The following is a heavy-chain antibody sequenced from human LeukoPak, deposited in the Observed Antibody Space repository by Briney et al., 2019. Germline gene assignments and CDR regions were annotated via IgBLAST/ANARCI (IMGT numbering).Heavy chain of an antibody. V-gene: IGHV3-74*01. J-gene: IGHJ5*02. CDR2: INSDGSST. CDR3: ASGYYSSSWYSGWIDP. D-gene: IGHD6-13*01. Sequence: PGGSLRLSCAASGFTFSSYWMHWVRQAPGKGLVWVSRINSDGSSTSYADSVKGRFTISRDNAKNTLYLQMNSLRAEDTAVYYCASGYYSSSWYSGWIDPWGQGTLVTVSS. CDR1: GFTFSSYW.